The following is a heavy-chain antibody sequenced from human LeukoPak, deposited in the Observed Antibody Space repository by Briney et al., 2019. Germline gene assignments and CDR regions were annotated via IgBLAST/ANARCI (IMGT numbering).Heavy chain of an antibody. J-gene: IGHJ3*02. CDR2: INTNTGNT. Sequence: ASVKVSCKASGYTFTSYAMNWVRQAPGQGLEWMGWINTNTGNTTYAQGFTGRFVFPLDTSVSTAYLQISSLKAEDTAVYYCARSIMITFGGVIVKHAFDIWGQGTMVTVSS. D-gene: IGHD3-16*02. V-gene: IGHV7-4-1*02. CDR3: ARSIMITFGGVIVKHAFDI. CDR1: GYTFTSYA.